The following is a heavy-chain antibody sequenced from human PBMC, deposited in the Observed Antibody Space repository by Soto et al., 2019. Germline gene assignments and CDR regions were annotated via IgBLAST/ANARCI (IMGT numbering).Heavy chain of an antibody. Sequence: GGSLRLSCAASGFTFSSYSMNWVRQAPGKGLEWVSSISSSSSYIYYADSVKGRFTISRDNAKNSLYLQMNSLRAGDTAVYYCARVAYYDSSGYNWFDPWGQGTLVTVSS. CDR2: ISSSSSYI. CDR3: ARVAYYDSSGYNWFDP. D-gene: IGHD3-22*01. J-gene: IGHJ5*02. CDR1: GFTFSSYS. V-gene: IGHV3-21*01.